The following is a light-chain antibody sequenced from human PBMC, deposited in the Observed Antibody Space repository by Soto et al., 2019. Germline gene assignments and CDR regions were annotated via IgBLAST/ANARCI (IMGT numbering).Light chain of an antibody. V-gene: IGKV2D-29*02. J-gene: IGKJ5*01. CDR1: QSLLRITGETF. Sequence: DVVMTQSPLSLPVTLGQPASISCRSSQSLLRITGETFLFWYLQKPGQSPQLLIYEVSTRVSGVPDRFSGSGSGTDFTLEISRVETDDVGIYYCMQSTQLPPTFGQRTRLEI. CDR3: MQSTQLPPT. CDR2: EVS.